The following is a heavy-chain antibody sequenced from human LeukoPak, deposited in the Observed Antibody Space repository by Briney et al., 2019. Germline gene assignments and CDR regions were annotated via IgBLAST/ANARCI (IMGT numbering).Heavy chain of an antibody. D-gene: IGHD1-26*01. CDR2: INPNSGGT. Sequence: ASVKVSCKASGYTFTGYYIHWVRQAPGQGLECMGWINPNSGGTNYAQKFQGRVTMTRDTSISTAYMELSRLRSDDTAVYYCARYPLGVGANDYWGQGTLVTVSS. CDR1: GYTFTGYY. CDR3: ARYPLGVGANDY. V-gene: IGHV1-2*02. J-gene: IGHJ4*02.